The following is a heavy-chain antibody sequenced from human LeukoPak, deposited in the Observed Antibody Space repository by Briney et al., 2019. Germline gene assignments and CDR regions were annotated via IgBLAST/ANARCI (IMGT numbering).Heavy chain of an antibody. CDR2: ISSSSSYI. CDR3: ARDVGATDSG. Sequence: PGGSLRLSCAASGFTFSSYSMHWVRQAPGKGLEWVSSISSSSSYIYYADSVKGRFTISRDNAKNSLYLQMNSLRAEDTAVYYCARDVGATDSGWGQGTLVTVSS. J-gene: IGHJ4*02. CDR1: GFTFSSYS. V-gene: IGHV3-21*01. D-gene: IGHD1-26*01.